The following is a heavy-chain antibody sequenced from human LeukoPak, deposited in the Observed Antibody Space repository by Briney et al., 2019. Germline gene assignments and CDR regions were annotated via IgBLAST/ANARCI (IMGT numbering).Heavy chain of an antibody. CDR3: ATGGYDFSY. J-gene: IGHJ4*02. V-gene: IGHV3-15*07. D-gene: IGHD5-12*01. Sequence: GGSLRLSCTVSGFTFYNTWMNWVRRAPGKGLEWVGRIKTRSDGGTTDYAAPINGRFTISRDDSKSTLFLQMNSLKTEDTAVYYCATGGYDFSYWGRGTQVTVSS. CDR2: IKTRSDGGTT. CDR1: GFTFYNTW.